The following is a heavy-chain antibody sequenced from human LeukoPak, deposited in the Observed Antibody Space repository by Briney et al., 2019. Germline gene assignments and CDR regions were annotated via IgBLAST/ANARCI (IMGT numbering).Heavy chain of an antibody. D-gene: IGHD3-3*01. CDR1: GGSVSKYY. CDR3: ARIGYYDFWRGSFFEY. V-gene: IGHV4-59*02. J-gene: IGHJ4*02. CDR2: VDYSGTT. Sequence: SETLSLTCTVSGGSVSKYYWNWIRQPPGKGLEWVGDVDYSGTTSYNPSLKNRVTISIDTSKNSFSLKLNSVTTADTAIYYCARIGYYDFWRGSFFEYWGQGALVTVSS.